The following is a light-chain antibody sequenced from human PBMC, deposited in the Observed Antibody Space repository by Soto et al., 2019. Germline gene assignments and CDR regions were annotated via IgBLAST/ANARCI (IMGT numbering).Light chain of an antibody. V-gene: IGLV2-14*01. Sequence: SVLTQPASVSGTPGHSITISCTGTSGDVDAFDYVSLYQQHPGKAPKLMIFEVSDRPSGVSDRFSGSKSGSTASLTISGLQAEDEADYFCTSFTSSSTQAFGTGTK. J-gene: IGLJ1*01. CDR3: TSFTSSSTQA. CDR2: EVS. CDR1: SGDVDAFDY.